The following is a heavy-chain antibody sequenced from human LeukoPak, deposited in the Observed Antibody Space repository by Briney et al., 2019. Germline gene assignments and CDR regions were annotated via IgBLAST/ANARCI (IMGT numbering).Heavy chain of an antibody. V-gene: IGHV1-18*01. D-gene: IGHD3-22*01. CDR1: GYTFTSYG. J-gene: IGHJ4*02. CDR2: ISAYNGNT. Sequence: ASVKVSCKASGYTFTSYGISWVRQAPGQGLEWMGWISAYNGNTNYAQKLQGRVTMTTDTSTSTAYMELRSLRSDDTAVYYCANHDSSGYSFFSSLRWGQGTLVTVSS. CDR3: ANHDSSGYSFFSSLR.